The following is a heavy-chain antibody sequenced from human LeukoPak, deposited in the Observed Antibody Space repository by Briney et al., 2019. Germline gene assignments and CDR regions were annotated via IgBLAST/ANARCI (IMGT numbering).Heavy chain of an antibody. CDR2: INPNSGGT. V-gene: IGHV1-2*02. D-gene: IGHD3-10*01. CDR3: ARDYSTMVRGIIISGLDY. CDR1: GYTFTGYY. J-gene: IGHJ4*02. Sequence: ASVKVSCKASGYTFTGYYMHWVRQAPGQGLEWMGWINPNSGGTNYAQKFQGRVTMTRDTSISTAYMGLSRLRSDDTAVYYCARDYSTMVRGIIISGLDYWGQGTLVTVSS.